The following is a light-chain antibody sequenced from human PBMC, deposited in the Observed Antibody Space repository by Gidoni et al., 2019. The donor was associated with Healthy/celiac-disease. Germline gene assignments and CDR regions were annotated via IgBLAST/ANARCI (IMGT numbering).Light chain of an antibody. J-gene: IGKJ4*01. V-gene: IGKV2-28*01. CDR3: MQALQKGT. CDR1: QSLLHSNGYTS. Sequence: DIVLTQYPLSLPVTPGQPASISCTSSQSLLHSNGYTSLDWYLQRPGQSPQLLIYLGSHRAAGVPDRFSGCGSGTDFTMKISRVEAEDVGVYYCMQALQKGTFGGGTKVEIK. CDR2: LGS.